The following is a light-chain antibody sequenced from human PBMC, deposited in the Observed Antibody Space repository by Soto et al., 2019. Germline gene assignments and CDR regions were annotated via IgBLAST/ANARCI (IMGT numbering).Light chain of an antibody. J-gene: IGKJ4*01. Sequence: EIVMTQSPATLSVSPGERATLSCRASQSISSNLAWYQQKPGQAPRLLTFRTSSRATGFPARFSGSGSGTEFNLTISSLQSEDFGVYYCQKYNNWPRATFGGGTKVDIK. CDR1: QSISSN. CDR2: RTS. CDR3: QKYNNWPRAT. V-gene: IGKV3-15*01.